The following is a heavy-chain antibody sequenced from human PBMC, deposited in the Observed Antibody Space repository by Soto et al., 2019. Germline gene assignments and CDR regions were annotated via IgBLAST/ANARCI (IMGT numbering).Heavy chain of an antibody. D-gene: IGHD3-10*01. CDR1: GGSFSGYY. CDR2: INHSGST. CDR3: ARQYYYGSGNYYEDY. V-gene: IGHV4-34*01. Sequence: PSETLSLTCAVYGGSFSGYYWSWIRQSPGKGLEWIGEINHSGSTNYNPSLKSRVTISVDTSKNQFSLKLSSVTAADTAVYYCARQYYYGSGNYYEDYWGQGTLVTVS. J-gene: IGHJ4*02.